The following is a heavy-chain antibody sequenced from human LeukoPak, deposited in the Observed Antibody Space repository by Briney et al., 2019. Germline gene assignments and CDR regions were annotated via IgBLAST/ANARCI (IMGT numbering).Heavy chain of an antibody. CDR1: GFTFSSYA. CDR2: ISGSGGST. D-gene: IGHD2-8*01. J-gene: IGHJ4*02. V-gene: IGHV3-23*01. Sequence: RGSLRLSCAASGFTFSSYAVSWVRQAPGKGLEWVSAISGSGGSTYYADSVKGRFTISRDNSKNTLYLQMNSLRAEDTAVYYCASLIVLMVYAIREVDYWGQGTLVTVSS. CDR3: ASLIVLMVYAIREVDY.